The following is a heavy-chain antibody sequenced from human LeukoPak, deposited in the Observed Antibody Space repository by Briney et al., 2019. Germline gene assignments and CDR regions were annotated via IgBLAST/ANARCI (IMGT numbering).Heavy chain of an antibody. CDR2: ISGSGGST. D-gene: IGHD3-10*01. CDR3: AKEIMESAMVLPFDY. CDR1: GFTFSSYA. J-gene: IGHJ4*02. Sequence: WGSLRLSCAASGFTFSSYAMSWVRQAPGKGLEWVSAISGSGGSTYYAGSVKGRFTISRDNSKNTLYLQMNSLRAEDTAVYYCAKEIMESAMVLPFDYWGQGTLVTVSS. V-gene: IGHV3-23*01.